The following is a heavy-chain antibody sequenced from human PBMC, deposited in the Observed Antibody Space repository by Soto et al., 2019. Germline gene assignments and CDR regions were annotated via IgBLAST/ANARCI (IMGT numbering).Heavy chain of an antibody. V-gene: IGHV4-39*07. CDR1: GGSISSGGYY. CDR2: INHSGST. D-gene: IGHD4-4*01. CDR3: ARGEDHDYSNYACDY. Sequence: SETLSLTCTVSGGSISSGGYYWSWIRQPPGKGLEWIGEINHSGSTNYNPSLKSRVTISVDTSKNQFSLKLSSVTAADTAVYYCARGEDHDYSNYACDYWGQGTLVTVSS. J-gene: IGHJ4*02.